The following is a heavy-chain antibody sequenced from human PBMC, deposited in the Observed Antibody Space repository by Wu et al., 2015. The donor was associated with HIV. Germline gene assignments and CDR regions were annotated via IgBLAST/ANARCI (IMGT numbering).Heavy chain of an antibody. CDR1: GGTFSSYG. CDR3: ARVYGWVRGGVFWIS. J-gene: IGHJ3*01. D-gene: IGHD2-2*03. CDR2: IIPSVGTP. V-gene: IGHV1-69*12. Sequence: QVQLVQSGAEVKKPGSSVKVSCKPSGGTFSSYGFAWVRQAPGQGLEWMGGIIPSVGTPNYAQKFKGRVSITADESMNTAYMELSSLKSDDTAVYYCARVYGWVRGGVFWISWGQGDKWSSSLQ.